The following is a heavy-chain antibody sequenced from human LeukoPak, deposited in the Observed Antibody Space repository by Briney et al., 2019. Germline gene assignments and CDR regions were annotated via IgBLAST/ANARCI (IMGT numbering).Heavy chain of an antibody. CDR2: ISGAST. D-gene: IGHD2-15*01. CDR1: GFTFSSYA. CDR3: AKDFRSGDCSGGSCALFDY. V-gene: IGHV3-23*01. J-gene: IGHJ4*02. Sequence: GSLRLSCAASGFTFSSYAMSWVRQAPGKGLEWVSTISGASTYYADSVKGRFTISRDNSKNTVDLQMNSLRAEDTAVYYCAKDFRSGDCSGGSCALFDYWGQGTLVTVSS.